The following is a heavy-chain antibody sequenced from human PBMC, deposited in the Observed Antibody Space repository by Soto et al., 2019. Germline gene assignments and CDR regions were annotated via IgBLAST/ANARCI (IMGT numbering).Heavy chain of an antibody. Sequence: ASVKVSCKASGYTFTSYGISWVRQAPGQGLEWMGWISAYNGNTNYAQKLQGRVTMTTDTSTSIAYMELRSLRSDDTAVYYCARAGDLYDFWSGYYSTNWFDPWGQGTLVTVSS. CDR1: GYTFTSYG. J-gene: IGHJ5*02. CDR3: ARAGDLYDFWSGYYSTNWFDP. CDR2: ISAYNGNT. D-gene: IGHD3-3*01. V-gene: IGHV1-18*01.